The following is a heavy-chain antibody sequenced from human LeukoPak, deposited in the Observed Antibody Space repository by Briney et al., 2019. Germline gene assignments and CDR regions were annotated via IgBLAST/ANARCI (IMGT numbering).Heavy chain of an antibody. J-gene: IGHJ4*02. Sequence: GGSLRLSCAASGFTFSSYSMNWVRQAPGKGLEWVSYISSSSSSTIYYADSVKGRFTISRDNAKNSLYLQMNSLRAEDTAVYYCARDGRIAVAGRRGGSKYGADYWGQGTLVTVSS. CDR2: ISSSSSSTI. CDR3: ARDGRIAVAGRRGGSKYGADY. CDR1: GFTFSSYS. D-gene: IGHD6-19*01. V-gene: IGHV3-48*04.